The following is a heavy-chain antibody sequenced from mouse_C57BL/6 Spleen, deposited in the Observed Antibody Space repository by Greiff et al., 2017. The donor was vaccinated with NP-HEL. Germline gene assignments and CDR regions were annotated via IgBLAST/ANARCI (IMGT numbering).Heavy chain of an antibody. V-gene: IGHV5-17*01. J-gene: IGHJ4*01. D-gene: IGHD1-1*01. CDR2: ISSGSSTI. CDR3: ASTVVARDAMDY. CDR1: GFTFSDYG. Sequence: EVQLKESGGGLVKPGGSLKLSCAASGFTFSDYGMHWVRQAPEKGLEWVAYISSGSSTIYYADTVKGRFTISRDNAKNTLFLQMTSLRSEDTAMYYCASTVVARDAMDYWGQGTSVTVSS.